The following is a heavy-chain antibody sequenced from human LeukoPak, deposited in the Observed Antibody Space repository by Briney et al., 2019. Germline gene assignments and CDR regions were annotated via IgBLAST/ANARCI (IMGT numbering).Heavy chain of an antibody. CDR3: AKDTRYSGSYYFVFDY. CDR2: ISSSSSYI. J-gene: IGHJ4*02. CDR1: GFTFSSYS. V-gene: IGHV3-21*04. D-gene: IGHD1-26*01. Sequence: GGSLRLSCAASGFTFSSYSMNWVRQAPGKGLEWVSSISSSSSYIYYADSMKGRFTISRDNSKNTLYLQMNSLRAEDTAVYYCAKDTRYSGSYYFVFDYWGQGTLVTVSS.